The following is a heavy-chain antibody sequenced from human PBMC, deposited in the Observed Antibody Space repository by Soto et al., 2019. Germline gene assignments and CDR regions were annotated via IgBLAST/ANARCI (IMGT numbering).Heavy chain of an antibody. J-gene: IGHJ4*02. V-gene: IGHV3-23*01. CDR3: AKDVNYDVLAGYYYY. D-gene: IGHD3-9*01. CDR1: DFTLSSYG. Sequence: GGSLRLSCAASDFTLSSYGMTWVRQPPGKGLEWVSTIRGRGATTYYADSVKGRFTISRDDSKNTLYLQMNGLRVDDTAVYFCAKDVNYDVLAGYYYYWGQGTRVTVSS. CDR2: IRGRGATT.